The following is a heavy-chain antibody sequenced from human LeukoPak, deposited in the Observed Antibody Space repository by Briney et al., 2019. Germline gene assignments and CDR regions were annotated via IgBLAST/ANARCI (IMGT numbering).Heavy chain of an antibody. CDR1: SDSFSRRTSY. CDR3: ARVRGYDSSWFDP. Sequence: SETLSLTCTASSDSFSRRTSYWGWLRQPPGKGLEWIGSISYSGSTSYNPSLKSRVTISVDTSKSQFSLKLTSVTAADTAVYYCARVRGYDSSWFDPWGQGTLVTVSS. D-gene: IGHD5-12*01. V-gene: IGHV4-39*07. J-gene: IGHJ5*02. CDR2: ISYSGST.